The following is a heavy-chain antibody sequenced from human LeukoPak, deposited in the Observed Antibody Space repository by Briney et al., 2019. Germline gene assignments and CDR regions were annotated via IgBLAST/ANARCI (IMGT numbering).Heavy chain of an antibody. CDR3: ARRGYCSSTSCYEGTNWFDP. V-gene: IGHV5-10-1*01. CDR2: IDPSDSYT. Sequence: GESLRISCKGSGYSFTSYWISWVRQMPGKGLEWMGRIDPSDSYTNYSPSFQGHVTISADKSISTAYLQWSSLKASGTAMYYCARRGYCSSTSCYEGTNWFDPWGQGTLVTVSS. J-gene: IGHJ5*02. CDR1: GYSFTSYW. D-gene: IGHD2-2*01.